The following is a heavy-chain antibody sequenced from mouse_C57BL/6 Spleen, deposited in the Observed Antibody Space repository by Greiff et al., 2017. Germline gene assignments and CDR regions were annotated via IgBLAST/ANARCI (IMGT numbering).Heavy chain of an antibody. CDR3: ERDDYSNYVDYAMDY. V-gene: IGHV5-4*01. CDR2: ISDGGSYT. D-gene: IGHD2-5*01. Sequence: EVQLVESGGGLVKPGGSLKLSCAASGFTFSSYAMSWVRQTPEKRLEWVATISDGGSYTYYPDNVKGRFTISRDNAKNNLYLHMSHLKSEDTAMDYCERDDYSNYVDYAMDYWGQGTTVTAAS. J-gene: IGHJ4*01. CDR1: GFTFSSYA.